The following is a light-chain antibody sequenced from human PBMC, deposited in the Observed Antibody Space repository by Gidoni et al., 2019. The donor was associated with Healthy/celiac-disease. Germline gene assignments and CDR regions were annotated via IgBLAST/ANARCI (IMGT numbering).Light chain of an antibody. J-gene: IGKJ1*01. Sequence: PATRSLFPGEIATISGRASQSVSSYLAWYQQKPGQAPRLLIYDASNRATGIPARFSGSGSGTDFTLTYSSREPEDFAVYYCQQRSNWWTFGQGTKVEIK. CDR2: DAS. V-gene: IGKV3-11*01. CDR3: QQRSNWWT. CDR1: QSVSSY.